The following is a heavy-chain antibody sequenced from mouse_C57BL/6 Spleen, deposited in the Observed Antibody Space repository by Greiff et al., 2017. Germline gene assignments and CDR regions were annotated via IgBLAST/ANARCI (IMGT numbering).Heavy chain of an antibody. V-gene: IGHV1-53*01. CDR1: GYTFTSYW. J-gene: IGHJ1*03. Sequence: QVQLQQPGTELVKPGASVKLSCKASGYTFTSYWMHWVKQRPGQGLEWIGNINPSNGGTNYNGKFQSKATLTVDKSSSTAYMQLSSLTSEDSAVYYCARSITTVVAWYFDVWGTGTTVTVSS. D-gene: IGHD1-1*01. CDR3: ARSITTVVAWYFDV. CDR2: INPSNGGT.